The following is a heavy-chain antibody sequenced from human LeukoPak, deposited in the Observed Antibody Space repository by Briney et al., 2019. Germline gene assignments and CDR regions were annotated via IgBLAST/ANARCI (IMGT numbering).Heavy chain of an antibody. V-gene: IGHV3-74*01. J-gene: IGHJ4*02. Sequence: GGSLRLSCVASGFTFSSYWMHWVRQSPGKGRVWVSGINSDGSSTSYADSEKGRFTISRDNGKNTVYLQMNSLRAEYTAVYHCSTSRTFDYWGQGTLVSVSS. CDR2: INSDGSST. CDR3: STSRTFDY. CDR1: GFTFSSYW.